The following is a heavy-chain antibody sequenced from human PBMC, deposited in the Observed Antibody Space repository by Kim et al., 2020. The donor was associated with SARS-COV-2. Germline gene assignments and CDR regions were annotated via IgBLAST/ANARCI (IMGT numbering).Heavy chain of an antibody. CDR3: ARVGSSSLRYYFDY. D-gene: IGHD6-13*01. Sequence: SETLSLTCTVSGGSVSSGSYYWSWIRQPPGKGLEWIGYIYYSGSTNYNPSLKSRVTISVDTSKNQFSLKLSSVTAADTAVYYCARVGSSSLRYYFDYWGQGTLVTVSS. J-gene: IGHJ4*02. CDR1: GGSVSSGSYY. CDR2: IYYSGST. V-gene: IGHV4-61*01.